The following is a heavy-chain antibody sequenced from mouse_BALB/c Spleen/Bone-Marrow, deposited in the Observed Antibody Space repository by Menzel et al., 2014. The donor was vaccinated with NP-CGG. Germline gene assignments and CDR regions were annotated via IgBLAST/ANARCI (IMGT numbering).Heavy chain of an antibody. D-gene: IGHD2-10*02. CDR1: GFSLTDYG. J-gene: IGHJ4*01. V-gene: IGHV2-6-7*01. CDR3: AREEYGNYYAMGY. CDR2: IWGDGTT. Sequence: VHLVESGPGLVAPSQSLSITCTVSGFSLTDYGINWVRQPPGKGLEWLGMIWGDGTTDYNSALRSRLSINKDNSRSQVFLKMNSLQTDDTARYYCAREEYGNYYAMGYWGQGTSVTVSS.